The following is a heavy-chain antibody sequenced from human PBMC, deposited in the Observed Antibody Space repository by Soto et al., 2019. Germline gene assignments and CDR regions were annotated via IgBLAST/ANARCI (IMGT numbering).Heavy chain of an antibody. Sequence: QVQLVQSGAEVKTPGASVKVSCKASGYTFASYDMNWVRQAPGQGLEWVGWMNPNRNNTGYAQKFQGRLTMTRDIALSIAHMELSSLRNEDTAVYYCARSDGYHFNWLDSWGQGTLVTVSA. D-gene: IGHD2-21*01. CDR3: ARSDGYHFNWLDS. CDR2: MNPNRNNT. CDR1: GYTFASYD. V-gene: IGHV1-8*01. J-gene: IGHJ5*01.